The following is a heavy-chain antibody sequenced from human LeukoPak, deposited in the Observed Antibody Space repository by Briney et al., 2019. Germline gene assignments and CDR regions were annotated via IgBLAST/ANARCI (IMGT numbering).Heavy chain of an antibody. J-gene: IGHJ4*02. CDR3: AKVKDPITMVRGVIIYFDY. CDR2: ISGSGGST. D-gene: IGHD3-10*01. CDR1: GFTFSSYA. V-gene: IGHV3-23*01. Sequence: PGGSLRLSCAASGFTFSSYAMSWVRQAPGKGLEWVSAISGSGGSTYYADSVKGRFTIPRDNSKNTLYLQMNSLRAEDTAVYYCAKVKDPITMVRGVIIYFDYWGQGTLVTVSS.